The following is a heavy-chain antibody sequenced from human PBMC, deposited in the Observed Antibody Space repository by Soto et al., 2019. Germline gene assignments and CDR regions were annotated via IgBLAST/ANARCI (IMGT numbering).Heavy chain of an antibody. CDR2: FDPEDGET. D-gene: IGHD3-3*01. V-gene: IGHV1-24*01. J-gene: IGHJ6*03. CDR3: ATGPYYDFWSGYRNYYYYMDV. CDR1: GYTLTDLS. Sequence: ASVKVSCKVSGYTLTDLSMHWVRQAPGKGLEWMGGFDPEDGETIYAQKFQGRVTMTEDTSTDTAYMELSSLRSEDTAVYYCATGPYYDFWSGYRNYYYYMDVWGKGTTVTVSS.